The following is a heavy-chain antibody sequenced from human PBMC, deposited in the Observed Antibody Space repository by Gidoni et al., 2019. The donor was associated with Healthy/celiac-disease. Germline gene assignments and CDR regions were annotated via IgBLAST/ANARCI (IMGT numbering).Heavy chain of an antibody. CDR2: IIPIFGTA. Sequence: QVQLVQSGAEVKKPGSSVKVSCKASGGTFSSYAISWVRQAPGQGLEWMGGIIPIFGTANYAQKFQGRVTITADESTSTAYMELSSLRSEDTAVYYCARDLNRGSDYVWGTNDAFDIWGQGTMVTVSS. D-gene: IGHD3-16*01. V-gene: IGHV1-69*01. CDR3: ARDLNRGSDYVWGTNDAFDI. CDR1: GGTFSSYA. J-gene: IGHJ3*02.